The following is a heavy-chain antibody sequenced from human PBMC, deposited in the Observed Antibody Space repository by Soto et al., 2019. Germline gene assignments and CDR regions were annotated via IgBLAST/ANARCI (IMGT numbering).Heavy chain of an antibody. CDR1: GFTFSSYA. Sequence: SGGSLRLCCAASGFTFSSYAMSGVRQAPGKGLEWVSAISGSGGSTYYADSVKGRFTISRDNSKNTLYLQMNSLRAEDTAVYYCAKGYSSSGFVWFDPWGQGTLVTVS. V-gene: IGHV3-23*01. CDR2: ISGSGGST. D-gene: IGHD6-6*01. CDR3: AKGYSSSGFVWFDP. J-gene: IGHJ5*02.